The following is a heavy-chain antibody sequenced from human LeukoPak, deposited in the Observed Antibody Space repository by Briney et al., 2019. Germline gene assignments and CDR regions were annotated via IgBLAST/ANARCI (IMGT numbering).Heavy chain of an antibody. CDR2: ISWNSGSI. CDR3: LRDWDY. J-gene: IGHJ4*02. Sequence: GRALRLSCAASGFTFDDYAMHWVRQAPGKGLEWVSGISWNSGSIGYVVSVKGRFTISRDNAKNSLYLQMNSLRAEDTAVYYCLRDWDYWGQGTLVTVSS. CDR1: GFTFDDYA. V-gene: IGHV3-9*01.